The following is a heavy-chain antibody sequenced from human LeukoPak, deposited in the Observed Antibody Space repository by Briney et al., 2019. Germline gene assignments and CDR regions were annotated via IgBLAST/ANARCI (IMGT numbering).Heavy chain of an antibody. CDR1: GGTFSSYA. CDR2: IIPIFGTA. D-gene: IGHD2-2*01. J-gene: IGHJ6*03. CDR3: ARSRDIVVVPAAMWDYYYYYYYMDV. Sequence: SVTVSCTASGGTFSSYAISWVRQAPGQGLEWMGGIIPIFGTANYAQKFQGRVTITADESTSTAYMELSSLRSEDTAVYYCARSRDIVVVPAAMWDYYYYYYYMDVWGKGTTVTISS. V-gene: IGHV1-69*13.